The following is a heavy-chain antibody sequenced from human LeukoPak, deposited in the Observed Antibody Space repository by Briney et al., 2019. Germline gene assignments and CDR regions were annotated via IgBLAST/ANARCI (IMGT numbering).Heavy chain of an antibody. CDR3: EKDRPQAVRQWDENNYFDY. Sequence: GGSLRLSCAASGFTFNTYGMHWVRQAPGKGLEWVAVISYDGSNKYYAESVKGRFTISRDNSKNTLYLQMNSLRAEDTAVYYCEKDRPQAVRQWDENNYFDYGAQGPLVTVSS. CDR1: GFTFNTYG. J-gene: IGHJ4*02. V-gene: IGHV3-30*18. CDR2: ISYDGSNK. D-gene: IGHD1-26*01.